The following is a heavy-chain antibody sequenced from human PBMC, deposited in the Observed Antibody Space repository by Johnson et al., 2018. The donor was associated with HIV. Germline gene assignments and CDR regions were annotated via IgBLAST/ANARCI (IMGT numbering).Heavy chain of an antibody. V-gene: IGHV3-30*04. CDR3: AKGYNWNYCES. J-gene: IGHJ3*01. Sequence: QVQLVESGGGVVKPGRSLRLSCAASGFTFSSYAMHWVRQAPGKGLEWVAVISYDGSNKYYADSVKGRFTISRDNAKNSLYLQMNSLRAEDTALYYCAKGYNWNYCESWGQGTMVTVSS. D-gene: IGHD1-7*01. CDR2: ISYDGSNK. CDR1: GFTFSSYA.